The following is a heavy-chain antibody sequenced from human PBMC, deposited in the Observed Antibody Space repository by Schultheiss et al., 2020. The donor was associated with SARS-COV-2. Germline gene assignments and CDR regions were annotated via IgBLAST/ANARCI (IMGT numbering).Heavy chain of an antibody. J-gene: IGHJ4*02. D-gene: IGHD6-19*01. CDR1: GFTFSSYG. V-gene: IGHV3-33*08. CDR3: ARDHLLSGWYFDY. Sequence: GSLRLSCAASGFTFSSYGMHWVRQAPGKGLEWVAVIWYDGSNKYYADSVKGRFTISRDNSKNTLYLQMNSLRAEDTAVYYCARDHLLSGWYFDYWGQGTLVTVSS. CDR2: IWYDGSNK.